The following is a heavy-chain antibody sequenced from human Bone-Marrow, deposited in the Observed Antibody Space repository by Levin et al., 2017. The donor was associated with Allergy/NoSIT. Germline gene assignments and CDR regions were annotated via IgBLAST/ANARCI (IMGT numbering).Heavy chain of an antibody. D-gene: IGHD5-18*01. CDR3: ARLGYNYGLGGDYFDH. J-gene: IGHJ4*02. CDR1: GFTFSSYK. V-gene: IGHV3-21*06. CDR2: ISAGSSYI. Sequence: SCAASGFTFSSYKMSWARQAPGKGLEWVSSISAGSSYIFYEESVEGRFTISRDNAQNSMYLQMNSLRVEDTAVYYCARLGYNYGLGGDYFDHWGQGTLVTVSS.